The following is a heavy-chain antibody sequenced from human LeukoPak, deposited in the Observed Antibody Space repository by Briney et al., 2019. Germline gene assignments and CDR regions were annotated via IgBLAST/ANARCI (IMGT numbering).Heavy chain of an antibody. D-gene: IGHD3-22*01. CDR3: ASPRSGYRYTFDY. CDR2: IYSSGST. J-gene: IGHJ4*02. Sequence: SETLSLTCTVSGGSITSCYWNWIRQPAGKGLEWIGRIYSSGSTNYNPSLQSRVTMSVDTSKNQLSLNLNFVTAADTAVYYCASPRSGYRYTFDYWGQGALVTVSS. CDR1: GGSITSCY. V-gene: IGHV4-4*07.